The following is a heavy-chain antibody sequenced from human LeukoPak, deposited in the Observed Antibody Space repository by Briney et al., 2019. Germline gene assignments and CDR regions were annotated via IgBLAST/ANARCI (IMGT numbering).Heavy chain of an antibody. V-gene: IGHV4-31*03. CDR3: ARRTSGSGAFDI. CDR2: TSYSEGT. Sequence: SETLSLTCTVSGGSVSRGGYYWNWIRQHPGKGLEWIGFTSYSEGTYYNPSLMSRITISVDRSQNQFSLKMRDVTAADTAVYYCARRTSGSGAFDIWGQGTMVTVSS. CDR1: GGSVSRGGYY. J-gene: IGHJ3*02. D-gene: IGHD6-25*01.